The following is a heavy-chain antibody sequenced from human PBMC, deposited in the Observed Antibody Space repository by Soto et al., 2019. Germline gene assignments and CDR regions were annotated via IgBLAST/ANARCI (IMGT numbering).Heavy chain of an antibody. CDR1: GYTFTGYY. V-gene: IGHV1-2*04. CDR2: INPNSGGT. Sequence: ASVKVSCKASGYTFTGYYMHWVRQAPGQGLEWMGWINPNSGGTNYAQKFQGWVTMTRDTSISTAYMELSRLRSDDTAVYYGAGAEGCSGGSCYSMSPDYYYGMDVWGQGTTVTVSS. D-gene: IGHD2-15*01. CDR3: AGAEGCSGGSCYSMSPDYYYGMDV. J-gene: IGHJ6*02.